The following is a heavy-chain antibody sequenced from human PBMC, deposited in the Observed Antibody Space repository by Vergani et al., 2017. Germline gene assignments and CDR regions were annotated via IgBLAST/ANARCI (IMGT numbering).Heavy chain of an antibody. CDR3: ARQWERRYFDY. Sequence: QVQLQESGPGLVKPSETLSLTCTVSGGSVSSGSYYWSWIRQPAGKGLEWIGYIYYSGSTNYNPSLKSRVTISVDTSKNQFSLKLSSVTAADTAVYYCARQWERRYFDYWGQGTLVTVSS. D-gene: IGHD1-26*01. V-gene: IGHV4-61*10. CDR1: GGSVSSGSYY. J-gene: IGHJ4*02. CDR2: IYYSGST.